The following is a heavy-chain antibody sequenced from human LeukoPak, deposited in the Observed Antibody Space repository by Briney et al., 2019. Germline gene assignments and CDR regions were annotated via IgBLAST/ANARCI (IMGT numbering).Heavy chain of an antibody. J-gene: IGHJ3*02. CDR3: ARDHPNCSGGSCYMDAFDI. V-gene: IGHV3-21*01. CDR2: ISSSSSYI. D-gene: IGHD2-15*01. Sequence: PGGSLRLSCAASGFTFSSYSMNWVRQAPGRGLERVSSISSSSSYIYYADSVKGRFTISRDNAKNSLYLQMNSLRAEDTAVYYCARDHPNCSGGSCYMDAFDIWGQGTMVTVSS. CDR1: GFTFSSYS.